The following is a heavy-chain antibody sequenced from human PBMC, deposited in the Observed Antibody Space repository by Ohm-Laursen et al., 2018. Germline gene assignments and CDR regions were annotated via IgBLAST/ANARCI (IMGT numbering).Heavy chain of an antibody. CDR1: GASINNYC. CDR3: ARGDFGDYNWFDP. D-gene: IGHD4-17*01. J-gene: IGHJ5*02. V-gene: IGHV4-4*07. CDR2: IHFSGST. Sequence: TLSLTCTVSGASINNYCWNWIRQPAGKGLEWIGRIHFSGSTRYNPSLQGRVTISLDTSNRQFSLKLTSVTAADTAVYYCARGDFGDYNWFDPWGQGTRITVSS.